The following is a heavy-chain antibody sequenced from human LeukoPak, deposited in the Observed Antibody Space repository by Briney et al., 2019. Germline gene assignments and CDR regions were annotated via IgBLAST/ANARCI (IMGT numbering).Heavy chain of an antibody. D-gene: IGHD3-3*01. CDR3: ARDGVSAFDI. CDR2: ISYDGNDK. V-gene: IGHV3-30*04. CDR1: GFSFSSYA. Sequence: GGSLRLSCATSGFSFSSYAFYWIRQAPGKGLEWLTLISYDGNDKYYADSVKGRFTISRDNSKGSVDLQMNSLRAEDTAVYYCARDGVSAFDIWGQGTTVTVS. J-gene: IGHJ3*02.